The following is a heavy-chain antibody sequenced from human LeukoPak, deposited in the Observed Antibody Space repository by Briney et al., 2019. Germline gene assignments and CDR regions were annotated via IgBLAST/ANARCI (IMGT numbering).Heavy chain of an antibody. CDR1: GGTFSSYA. D-gene: IGHD2-15*01. V-gene: IGHV1-69*05. Sequence: SVKVSCKASGGTFSSYAISWVRQAPGQGLEWMGGIIPIFGTANYAQKFQGRVTITTDEFTSTAYMELSSLRSEDTAVYYCARVISYCSGGSCYQSGGNWFDPWGQGTLVTVSS. J-gene: IGHJ5*02. CDR2: IIPIFGTA. CDR3: ARVISYCSGGSCYQSGGNWFDP.